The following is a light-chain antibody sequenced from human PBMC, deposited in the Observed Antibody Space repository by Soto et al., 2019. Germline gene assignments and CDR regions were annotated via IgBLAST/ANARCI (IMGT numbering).Light chain of an antibody. CDR1: QSVSSSY. Sequence: EIVLTQSPGTLSLSPGERATLSCRARQSVSSSYLAWYQQKPGQAPRLRIYDASSRATGIPDRFSGSGSGTDFTLTISRLEPEDFAVYYCQQYGSAPQTFGQGTKVEIK. CDR2: DAS. V-gene: IGKV3-20*01. J-gene: IGKJ1*01. CDR3: QQYGSAPQT.